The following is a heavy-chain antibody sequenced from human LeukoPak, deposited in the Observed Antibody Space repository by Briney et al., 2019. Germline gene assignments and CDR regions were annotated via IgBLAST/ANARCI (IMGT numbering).Heavy chain of an antibody. J-gene: IGHJ4*02. V-gene: IGHV1-18*01. CDR1: GYTFTHHG. CDR2: ISAYYGDT. CDR3: ARDPSNSSGWRAWGDY. Sequence: GASVKVSCKASGYTFTHHGINWVRQAPGQGLEWMGWISAYYGDTKYAQKFQGRVTMTTDTSTCTAYLELRSLRSDDTAVYYCARDPSNSSGWRAWGDYWGQGILVTVSS. D-gene: IGHD6-25*01.